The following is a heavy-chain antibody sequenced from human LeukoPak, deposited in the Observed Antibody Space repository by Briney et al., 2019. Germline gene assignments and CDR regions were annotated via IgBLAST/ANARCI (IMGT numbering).Heavy chain of an antibody. CDR1: GFTFSSYW. CDR3: ARDVPYYDSSEAFDI. D-gene: IGHD3-22*01. J-gene: IGHJ3*02. CDR2: INSDGSST. Sequence: QAGGSLRLSCAASGFTFSSYWMHWVRQAPGKGLVWVSRINSDGSSTIYADSVKGRFTISRDNAKNTLYLQVNSLRAEDTAVYYCARDVPYYDSSEAFDIWGQGTMVTVSS. V-gene: IGHV3-74*01.